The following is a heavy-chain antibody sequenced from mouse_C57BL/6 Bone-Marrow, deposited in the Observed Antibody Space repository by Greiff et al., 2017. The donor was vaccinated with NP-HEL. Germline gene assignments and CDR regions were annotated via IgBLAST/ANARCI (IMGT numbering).Heavy chain of an antibody. CDR3: ARFTYGSSYWYFDV. CDR1: GYTFTSYW. CDR2: IDPSDSYT. D-gene: IGHD1-1*01. J-gene: IGHJ1*03. Sequence: VQLQQPGAELVMPGASVKLSCKASGYTFTSYWMHWVKQRPGQGLEWIGEIDPSDSYTNYNQKFKGKSTLTVDKSSSTAYMQLSSLTSEDSAVYYCARFTYGSSYWYFDVWGTGTTVTVSS. V-gene: IGHV1-69*01.